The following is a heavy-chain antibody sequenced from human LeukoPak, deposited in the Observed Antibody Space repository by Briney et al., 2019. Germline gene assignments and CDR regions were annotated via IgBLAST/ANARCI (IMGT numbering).Heavy chain of an antibody. D-gene: IGHD4-11*01. CDR2: IYYSGST. CDR1: GGSISSSSYY. J-gene: IGHJ6*02. CDR3: ARHTVFEPTYYYGMDV. Sequence: SETLSLTCTVSGGSISSSSYYWGWIRQPLGKGLEWIGSIYYSGSTYYNPSLKSRVTISVDTSKNQFSLKLSSVTAADTAVYYCARHTVFEPTYYYGMDVWGQGTTVTVSS. V-gene: IGHV4-39*01.